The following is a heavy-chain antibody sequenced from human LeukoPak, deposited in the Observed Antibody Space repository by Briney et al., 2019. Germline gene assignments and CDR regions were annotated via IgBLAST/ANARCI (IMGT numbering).Heavy chain of an antibody. D-gene: IGHD5-24*01. J-gene: IGHJ4*02. CDR2: INPNSGGT. CDR1: GYTFTGYY. V-gene: IGHV1-2*02. Sequence: ASVKVSCKASGYTFTGYYMHWVRQAPGQGLEWMGWINPNSGGTNYAQKFQGRVTMTRDTSISTAYMELSRLRSDDTAVYYCARDEKWPQFSPDYWGQGTLVTVSS. CDR3: ARDEKWPQFSPDY.